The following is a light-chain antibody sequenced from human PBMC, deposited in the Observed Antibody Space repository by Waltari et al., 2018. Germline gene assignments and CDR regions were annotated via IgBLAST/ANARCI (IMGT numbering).Light chain of an antibody. V-gene: IGKV2-30*02. CDR3: GQGTHLPYS. Sequence: DVVMTQSPLSLPITPGPPASISCRSSQSLVHSNGNTYLSWYQQKPGQPPRRLIYEVSNQDSGVPDRFSGSGAGTDFTLKISRVEAEDVGVYYCGQGTHLPYSFGQGTKVEIK. CDR2: EVS. J-gene: IGKJ2*03. CDR1: QSLVHSNGNTY.